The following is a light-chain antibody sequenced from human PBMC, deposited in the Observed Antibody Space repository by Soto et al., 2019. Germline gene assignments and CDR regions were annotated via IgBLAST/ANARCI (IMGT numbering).Light chain of an antibody. CDR3: SSYTTSSSYV. V-gene: IGLV2-14*01. Sequence: QSALTQPASVSGSPGRSITISCTGTSSDIGAYNYVSWYQQHPGEAPKLMIYDVINRPSGVSNRFSGSKSGNTASLTISGLQAEDEADYYCSSYTTSSSYVFGAGTEVTVL. CDR1: SSDIGAYNY. CDR2: DVI. J-gene: IGLJ1*01.